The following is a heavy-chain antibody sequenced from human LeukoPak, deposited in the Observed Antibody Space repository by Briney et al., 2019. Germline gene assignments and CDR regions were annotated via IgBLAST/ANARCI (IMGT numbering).Heavy chain of an antibody. CDR2: IYWDEDK. V-gene: IGHV2-5*02. D-gene: IGHD3-3*01. CDR1: GFSLRTSGVG. CDR3: AHYTTILSIDY. J-gene: IGHJ4*02. Sequence: SGPTLVNPTPTLTLTCTFSGFSLRTSGVGVGWIRQPPAKALEWLALIYWDEDKRYSPSLKGRLTITKDTSKNQVVLTMTNMDPVDTATYYCAHYTTILSIDYWGQGTLVTVSS.